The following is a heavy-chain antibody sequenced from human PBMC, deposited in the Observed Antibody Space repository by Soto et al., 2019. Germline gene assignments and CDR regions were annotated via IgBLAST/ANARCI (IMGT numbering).Heavy chain of an antibody. CDR3: TRADPASPPFDY. J-gene: IGHJ4*02. Sequence: EVQLVESGGGLVQPGGSLKLPCAASGFTFSGSAMHWVRQASGKGLEWVGRIRSKANSYATAYAASVKGRFTISRDDSKNTAYLQMNSLKTEDTAVYYCTRADPASPPFDYWGQGTLVTVSS. CDR1: GFTFSGSA. V-gene: IGHV3-73*02. D-gene: IGHD2-2*01. CDR2: IRSKANSYAT.